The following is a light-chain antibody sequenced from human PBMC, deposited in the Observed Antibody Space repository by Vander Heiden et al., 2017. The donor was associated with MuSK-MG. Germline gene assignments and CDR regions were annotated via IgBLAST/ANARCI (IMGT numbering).Light chain of an antibody. CDR2: EDS. CDR3: MRGIPLPLLT. V-gene: IGKV2-29*01. J-gene: IGKJ4*01. Sequence: DIVMTQTPLSLSVTPGQPASISCKSSQGLLHSDGKTCLYWSLQKPGQSPQLLIYEDSSRFSGVTDRFRGTGSGTDFTLKMSRGEAEDVGVYCRMRGIPLPLLTFGGGTKVEIK. CDR1: QGLLHSDGKTC.